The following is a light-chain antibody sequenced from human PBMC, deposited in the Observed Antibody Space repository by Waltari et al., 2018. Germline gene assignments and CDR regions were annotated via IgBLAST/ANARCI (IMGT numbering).Light chain of an antibody. V-gene: IGKV3-11*01. J-gene: IGKJ2*01. CDR3: QQRSNALT. CDR1: QSVAIY. CDR2: DAS. Sequence: EIVLTQSPATLSLSPGERATLSCRASQSVAIYLAWYQQKPGQAPRLLIYDASNRATGIPARFSGSGSGTDFTLTISSLEPEDFGLYYCQQRSNALTFGQGTKLEI.